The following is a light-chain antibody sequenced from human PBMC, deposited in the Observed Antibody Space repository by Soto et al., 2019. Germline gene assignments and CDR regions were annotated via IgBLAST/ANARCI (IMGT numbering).Light chain of an antibody. Sequence: ETVLTQSPGTVSLSPGERATLSCTTSQSGRSNYLAWYQQKPCQAPRLLIYGVFSRATGIPDRFSGSGSGTDFTLTISGLEPEDSAVSYCQHYDGSPRTFGQGTKLEI. J-gene: IGKJ2*01. CDR3: QHYDGSPRT. CDR2: GVF. CDR1: QSGRSNY. V-gene: IGKV3-20*01.